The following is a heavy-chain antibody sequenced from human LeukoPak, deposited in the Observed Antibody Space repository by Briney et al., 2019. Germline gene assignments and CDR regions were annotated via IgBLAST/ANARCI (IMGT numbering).Heavy chain of an antibody. J-gene: IGHJ5*02. CDR3: ARLPHTYWFDP. V-gene: IGHV4-59*01. CDR2: IYYSGST. D-gene: IGHD3-16*01. CDR1: GGSISSYY. Sequence: PSETLSLTCTVSGGSISSYYWSWIRQPPGKGLEWIGYIYYSGSTNYNPSLKSRVTISLDTSKNQFSLKLSSVTAADTAVYYCARLPHTYWFDPWGQGTLVTVSS.